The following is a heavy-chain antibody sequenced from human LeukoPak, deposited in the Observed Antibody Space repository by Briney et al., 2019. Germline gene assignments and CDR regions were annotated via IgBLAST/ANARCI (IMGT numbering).Heavy chain of an antibody. CDR2: ISGSGGST. Sequence: PGGSLRLSCAASGFTFSSYAMSWVRQAPGKGLEWVSAISGSGGSTYYADSVKGRFTISRDNSKNTLYLQMNSLRAEDTAVYYCAKDGREQWLVPYYFDYWGQGALVTVSS. CDR3: AKDGREQWLVPYYFDY. D-gene: IGHD6-19*01. J-gene: IGHJ4*02. CDR1: GFTFSSYA. V-gene: IGHV3-23*01.